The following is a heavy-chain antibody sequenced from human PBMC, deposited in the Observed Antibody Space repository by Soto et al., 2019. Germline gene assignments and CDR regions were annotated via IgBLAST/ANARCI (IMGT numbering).Heavy chain of an antibody. CDR1: GGSISSGGYY. CDR2: IYYSGST. J-gene: IGHJ2*01. CDR3: ARGITIFGVADLYFDL. D-gene: IGHD3-3*01. Sequence: QVQLQETGPGLVKPSQTLSLTCTVSGGSISSGGYYWSWIRQHPGKGLEWIGYIYYSGSTYYNPSLKSRVTISVDTSKNQFSLKLSSVTAADTAVYYCARGITIFGVADLYFDLWGRGTLVTVSS. V-gene: IGHV4-31*03.